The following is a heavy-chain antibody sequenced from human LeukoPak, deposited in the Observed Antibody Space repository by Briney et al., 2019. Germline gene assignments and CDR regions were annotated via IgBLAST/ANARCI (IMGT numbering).Heavy chain of an antibody. CDR3: VRDGVVPAARGAFDI. J-gene: IGHJ3*02. Sequence: SETLSLTCTVSGGSISNSNYYWGWLRQPPGKGLEWMGSIHYTGNTYYNPSLTSRVTMSVDTSKNQFSLKLTSVTAADTAVYYCVRDGVVPAARGAFDIWGQGTMVTVSS. CDR2: IHYTGNT. CDR1: GGSISNSNYY. V-gene: IGHV4-39*07. D-gene: IGHD2-2*01.